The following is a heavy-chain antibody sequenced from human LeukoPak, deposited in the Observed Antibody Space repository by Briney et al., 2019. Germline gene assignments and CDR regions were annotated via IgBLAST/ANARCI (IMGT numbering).Heavy chain of an antibody. CDR1: GYSFTSYW. Sequence: GESLKISCKGSGYSFTSYWIGWVRQMPGKGLEWMRIIYLGDSDTRYSPSFQGQVTISADKSISTAYLQWSSLKASDTAMYYCARLPRVSSGWDYFDYWGQGTLVTVSS. CDR3: ARLPRVSSGWDYFDY. CDR2: IYLGDSDT. J-gene: IGHJ4*02. V-gene: IGHV5-51*01. D-gene: IGHD6-19*01.